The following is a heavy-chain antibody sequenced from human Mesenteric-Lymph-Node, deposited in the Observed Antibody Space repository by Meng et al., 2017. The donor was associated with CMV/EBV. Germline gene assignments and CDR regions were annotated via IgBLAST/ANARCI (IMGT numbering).Heavy chain of an antibody. Sequence: GYYWSWISQPPGKGLEWIGEINHSGSTNYNPSLKSRVTISVDTSKNQFSLKLSSVTAADTAVYYCARGPGYCSGGSCYSLYFQHWGQGTLVTVSS. CDR3: ARGPGYCSGGSCYSLYFQH. D-gene: IGHD2-15*01. CDR2: INHSGST. CDR1: GYY. J-gene: IGHJ1*01. V-gene: IGHV4-34*01.